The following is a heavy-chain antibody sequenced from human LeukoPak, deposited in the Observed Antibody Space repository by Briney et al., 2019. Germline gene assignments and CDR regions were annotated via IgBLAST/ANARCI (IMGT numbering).Heavy chain of an antibody. CDR1: GFTFSSYA. CDR2: ISGSGGST. D-gene: IGHD6-19*01. Sequence: GGSLRLYCAASGFTFSSYAMSWVRQAPGNGLEWVSAISGSGGSTYYADSVKGRFTISRDNSKNTLYLQMNSLRAEDTAVYYCAREGAVAGTPPFDYWGQGTLVTASS. V-gene: IGHV3-23*01. CDR3: AREGAVAGTPPFDY. J-gene: IGHJ4*02.